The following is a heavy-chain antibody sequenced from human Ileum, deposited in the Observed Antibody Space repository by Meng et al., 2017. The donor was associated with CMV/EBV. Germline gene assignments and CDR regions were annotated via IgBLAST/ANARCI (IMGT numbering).Heavy chain of an antibody. V-gene: IGHV4-39*07. J-gene: IGHJ4*02. CDR3: ARDLTNKWFYY. Sequence: QTEVEVACPGLVNPAGTLSLTCSASGDPLSSGSHSWAWFGQPPGKGLEWIGSMYFSGIADYNPSLKSRVTISLHATQKQFFLGLTSVTAADSAVYFCARDLTNKWFYYWGQGTLVTVSS. CDR2: MYFSGIA. D-gene: IGHD1-26*01. CDR1: GDPLSSGSHS.